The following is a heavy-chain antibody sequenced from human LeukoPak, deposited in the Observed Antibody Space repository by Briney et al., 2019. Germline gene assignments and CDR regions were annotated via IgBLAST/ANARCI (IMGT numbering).Heavy chain of an antibody. D-gene: IGHD3-22*01. Sequence: SETLSLTCTVSGGSISSYYWSWLRQPPGKGLEWIGNTYPSESTNHNPSLKSRVTISVDTSKNQLSLKLSSETTADTAVYYCARGAYYHDTMDWGQGTLVTVSS. J-gene: IGHJ4*02. CDR3: ARGAYYHDTMD. CDR1: GGSISSYY. CDR2: TYPSEST. V-gene: IGHV4-59*01.